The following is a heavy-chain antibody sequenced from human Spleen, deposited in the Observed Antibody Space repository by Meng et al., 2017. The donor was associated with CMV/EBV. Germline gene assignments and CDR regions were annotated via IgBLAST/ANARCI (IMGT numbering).Heavy chain of an antibody. CDR2: IIPILGIA. CDR3: ARSAYCGGDCYSYFQH. CDR1: GGTFSSYA. V-gene: IGHV1-69*10. D-gene: IGHD2-21*01. J-gene: IGHJ1*01. Sequence: SGGTFSSYAISWVRQAPGQGLEWMGGIIPILGIANYAQKFQGRVTITADKSTSTAYMELSSLRSEDTAVYYCARSAYCGGDCYSYFQHWGQGTLVTVSS.